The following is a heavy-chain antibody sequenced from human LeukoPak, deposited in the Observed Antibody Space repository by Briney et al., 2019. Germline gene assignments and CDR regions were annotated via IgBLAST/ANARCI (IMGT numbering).Heavy chain of an antibody. CDR1: GFTFSSYA. D-gene: IGHD5-18*01. CDR2: ISGSGGST. V-gene: IGHV3-23*01. CDR3: AKAPRLWFSEWVY. J-gene: IGHJ4*02. Sequence: GSLRLSCAASGFTFSSYAMSWVRQAPGKGLEWVSAISGSGGSTYYADSVKGRFTISRDNSKNTLYPQMNSLRAEDTAVYYCAKAPRLWFSEWVYWGQGTLVTVSS.